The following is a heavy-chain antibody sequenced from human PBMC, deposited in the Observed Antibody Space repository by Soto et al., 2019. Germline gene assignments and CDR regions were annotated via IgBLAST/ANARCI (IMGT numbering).Heavy chain of an antibody. CDR1: GFTFSSYG. Sequence: GGSLRLSCAASGFTFSSYGMHWVRQAPGKGLEWVAVIWYDGSNKYYADSVKGRFTISRDNSKNTLYLQMNSLRAEDTAVYYCARDQEQQLVRSRNWFDPWGQGTLVTVSS. CDR2: IWYDGSNK. D-gene: IGHD6-13*01. V-gene: IGHV3-33*01. J-gene: IGHJ5*02. CDR3: ARDQEQQLVRSRNWFDP.